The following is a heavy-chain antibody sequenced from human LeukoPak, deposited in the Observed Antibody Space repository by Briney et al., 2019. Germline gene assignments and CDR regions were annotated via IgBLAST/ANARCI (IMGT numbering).Heavy chain of an antibody. D-gene: IGHD5-18*01. CDR1: GFTFTSSA. CDR2: IVVGSGNT. Sequence: GASVRVSCKASGFTFTSSAMQWVRQARGQRLEWIGWIVVGSGNTNYAQKFQERVTITRDMSTSTAYMELSSLRSEDTAVYYCARGRGWIQRTKRAYYFDYWGQGTLVTVSS. V-gene: IGHV1-58*02. CDR3: ARGRGWIQRTKRAYYFDY. J-gene: IGHJ4*02.